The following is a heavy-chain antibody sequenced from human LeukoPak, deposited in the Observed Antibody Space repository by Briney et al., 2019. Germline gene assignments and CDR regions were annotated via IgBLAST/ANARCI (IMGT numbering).Heavy chain of an antibody. CDR1: GYTFTSYY. V-gene: IGHV1-46*01. CDR2: INPSDDST. Sequence: EASVKVSCKASGYTFTSYYMHWVRQAPGQGLEWMGIINPSDDSTIYAQKFQGRVTVTRDTSTSTVYMELSSLRSEDTAVYFCARAWRYTDWFDPWGQGTLVTVSS. CDR3: ARAWRYTDWFDP. D-gene: IGHD1-14*01. J-gene: IGHJ5*02.